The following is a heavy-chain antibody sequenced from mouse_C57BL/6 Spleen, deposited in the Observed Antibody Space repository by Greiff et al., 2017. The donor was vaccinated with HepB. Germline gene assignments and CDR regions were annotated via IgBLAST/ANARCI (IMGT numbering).Heavy chain of an antibody. CDR3: ASLNWFAY. V-gene: IGHV1-81*01. J-gene: IGHJ3*01. CDR1: GYTFTSYG. Sequence: VMLVESGAELARPGASVKLSCKASGYTFTSYGISWVKQRTGQGLEWIGEIYPRSGNTYYNEKFKGKATLTADKSSSTAYMELRSLTSEDSAVYFCASLNWFAYWGQGTLVTVSA. CDR2: IYPRSGNT.